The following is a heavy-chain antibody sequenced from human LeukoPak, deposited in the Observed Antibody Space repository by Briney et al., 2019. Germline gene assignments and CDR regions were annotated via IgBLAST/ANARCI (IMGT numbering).Heavy chain of an antibody. CDR3: AKSKFPYDSNGWHGYFDF. CDR1: GFIFDNYA. CDR2: ISGSGGST. D-gene: IGHD3-22*01. V-gene: IGHV3-23*01. J-gene: IGHJ4*02. Sequence: GGSLRLSCAASGFIFDNYAMSWVRQAPGKGLEWVSAISGSGGSTYSADSVKGRFTISRDNSKNTLFLQMNSLRADDTAVYYCAKSKFPYDSNGWHGYFDFWGQGTLVTVSS.